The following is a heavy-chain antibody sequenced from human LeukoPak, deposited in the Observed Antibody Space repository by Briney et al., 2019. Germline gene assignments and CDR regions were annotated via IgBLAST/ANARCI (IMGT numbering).Heavy chain of an antibody. Sequence: SVKVSCKASGYSFTSYAISWVRQAPGQGLEWMGGIIPIFGTANYAQKFQGRVTITTDESTSTAYMELSSLRSEDTAVYYCAREGLPDAFDIWGQGTMVTVSS. V-gene: IGHV1-69*05. D-gene: IGHD5-12*01. CDR1: GYSFTSYA. CDR3: AREGLPDAFDI. CDR2: IIPIFGTA. J-gene: IGHJ3*02.